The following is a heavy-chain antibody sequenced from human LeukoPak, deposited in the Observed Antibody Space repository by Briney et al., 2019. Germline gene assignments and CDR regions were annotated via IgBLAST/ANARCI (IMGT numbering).Heavy chain of an antibody. Sequence: SETLSLTCTVSGGSISSGDYYWSWIRQPPGKGLEWIGEINHSGSTNYNPSLKSRVTISVDTSKNQFSLKLSSVTAADTAVYYCASWRPVAGTGYYYYMDVWGKGTTVTVSS. D-gene: IGHD6-19*01. V-gene: IGHV4-39*07. CDR2: INHSGST. J-gene: IGHJ6*03. CDR1: GGSISSGDYY. CDR3: ASWRPVAGTGYYYYMDV.